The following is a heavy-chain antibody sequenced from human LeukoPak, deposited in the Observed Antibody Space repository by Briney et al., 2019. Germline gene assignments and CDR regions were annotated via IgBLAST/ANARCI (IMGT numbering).Heavy chain of an antibody. V-gene: IGHV1-69*05. J-gene: IGHJ5*01. CDR3: AREGNGGSDS. CDR2: IIPLFGTT. CDR1: GGTFTSYG. D-gene: IGHD2-8*01. Sequence: ASVKVSCKASGGTFTSYGLGWVRQAPGDGLEWMGNIIPLFGTTNYAQKFQGRVTFTTDETAGTVFMELSNLSSDDTAIYYCAREGNGGSDSWGQGTLVTVSS.